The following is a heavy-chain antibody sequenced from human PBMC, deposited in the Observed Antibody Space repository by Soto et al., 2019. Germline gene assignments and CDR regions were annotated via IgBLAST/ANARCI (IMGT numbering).Heavy chain of an antibody. CDR2: IIPIIGVT. Sequence: QVQLVQSGAEVKRPGSSVKVSCESSGDTFNSYVISWVRQAPGQGREWMGGIIPIIGVTHYAQKFQGRVTISALSSTGTAYMELTNLGFEDTALYYCARESLGAKGADHWGQGTLVTVSS. J-gene: IGHJ4*02. V-gene: IGHV1-69*17. CDR3: ARESLGAKGADH. D-gene: IGHD3-16*01. CDR1: GDTFNSYV.